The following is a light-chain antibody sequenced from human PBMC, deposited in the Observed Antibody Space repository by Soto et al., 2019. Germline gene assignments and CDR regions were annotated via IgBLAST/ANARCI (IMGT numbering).Light chain of an antibody. CDR1: SSDVGAYNY. V-gene: IGLV2-11*01. J-gene: IGLJ3*02. CDR2: DVS. CDR3: CSYAGSYTSWV. Sequence: QSVLTQPRSVSGSPGQSVTISCTGTSSDVGAYNYVSWYQQHPGKAPKVMIYDVSKRPSGVPDRFSGSRSGNTASLTISGLQAEDEADYYCCSYAGSYTSWVFGGGTKLTVL.